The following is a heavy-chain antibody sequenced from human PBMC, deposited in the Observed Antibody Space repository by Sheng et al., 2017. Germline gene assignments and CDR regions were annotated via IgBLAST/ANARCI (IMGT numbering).Heavy chain of an antibody. V-gene: IGHV3-30*03. J-gene: IGHJ4*02. CDR2: ISHDGNNE. D-gene: IGHD2-15*01. CDR3: ARGAAEFDY. Sequence: QVQLVDSGGGVVQPGNSLRLSCSASGFAFNSFAMHWVRQAPGKGLEWVAFISHDGNNEHYADFVKGRFTISRDNPRNTLYLQMNSLKIEDTAVYYCARGAAEFDYWGPGTLVSVSS. CDR1: GFAFNSFA.